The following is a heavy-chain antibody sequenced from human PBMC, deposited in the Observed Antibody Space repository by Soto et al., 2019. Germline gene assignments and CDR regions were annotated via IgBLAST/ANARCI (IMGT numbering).Heavy chain of an antibody. CDR2: ISSSGSTI. D-gene: IGHD3-22*01. V-gene: IGHV3-11*01. CDR1: GFTFSSYY. CDR3: ARSHLYYDSSGYPDY. Sequence: GGSLSLSCAASGFTFSSYYMSWIRQAPGKGLEWVSYISSSGSTIYYADSVKGRFTISRDNAKNSLYLQMNSLRAEDTAVYYCARSHLYYDSSGYPDYWGQGTLVTVSS. J-gene: IGHJ4*02.